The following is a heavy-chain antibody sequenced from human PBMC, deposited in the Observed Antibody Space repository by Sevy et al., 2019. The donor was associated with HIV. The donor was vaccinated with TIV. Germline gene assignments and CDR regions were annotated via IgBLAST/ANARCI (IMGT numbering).Heavy chain of an antibody. V-gene: IGHV3-23*01. CDR3: AKYAGDFPHFDY. D-gene: IGHD7-27*01. CDR1: GFTFRTFA. Sequence: GGSLRLSCAASGFTFRTFAMSWVRQAPGKGLQWVSSISDTGTSTYYADSVEGRFTITRDNSKKTRYLQMNSLRAEDTALYYCAKYAGDFPHFDYWGQGTLVTVSS. J-gene: IGHJ4*02. CDR2: ISDTGTST.